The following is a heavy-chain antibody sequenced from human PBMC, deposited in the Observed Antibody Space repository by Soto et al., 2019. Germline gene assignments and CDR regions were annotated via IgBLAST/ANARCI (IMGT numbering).Heavy chain of an antibody. CDR2: IDPSDSYT. CDR1: GYSFTSYW. Sequence: GESLKISCKGSGYSFTSYWISWVRQMPGKGLEWMGRIDPSDSYTNYSPSFQGHVTISADKSISTAYLQWSSLKASDTAMYYCERTSYFDYTYSKNEIYGMDVWGQGTPVTVSS. J-gene: IGHJ6*02. D-gene: IGHD3-9*01. V-gene: IGHV5-10-1*01. CDR3: ERTSYFDYTYSKNEIYGMDV.